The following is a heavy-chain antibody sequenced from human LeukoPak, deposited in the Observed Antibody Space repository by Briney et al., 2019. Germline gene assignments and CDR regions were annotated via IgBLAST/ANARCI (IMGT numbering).Heavy chain of an antibody. J-gene: IGHJ4*02. CDR3: ASGGTAVVMALTYYFDT. D-gene: IGHD3-22*01. CDR2: IYHTGST. V-gene: IGHV4-38-2*01. CDR1: GYSISSGYY. Sequence: SETLSLTCAVSGYSISSGYYWGWIRQPPGKGLEWIGSIYHTGSTYYNPSLQSRVTISLDSPKNQFPLKLTSVTAADTAVYYCASGGTAVVMALTYYFDTWGQGTPVTVSS.